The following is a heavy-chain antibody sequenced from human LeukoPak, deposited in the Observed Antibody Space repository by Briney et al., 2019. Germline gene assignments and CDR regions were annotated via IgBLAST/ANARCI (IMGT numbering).Heavy chain of an antibody. J-gene: IGHJ4*02. CDR1: GGSLSSSNW. CDR2: IYHSGST. CDR3: ARQTGSGLFILP. V-gene: IGHV4-4*02. Sequence: SETLSLTCAVSGGSLSSSNWWSWVRQPPGKGLEWIGEIYHSGSTNYNPSLKSQVSISIDTSKNQFSLKLTSVTAADTAVYYCARQTGSGLFILPGGQGTLVTVSS. D-gene: IGHD3/OR15-3a*01.